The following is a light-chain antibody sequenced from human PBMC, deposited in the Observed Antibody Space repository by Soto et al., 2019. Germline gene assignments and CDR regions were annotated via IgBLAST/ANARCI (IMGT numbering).Light chain of an antibody. V-gene: IGKV3-20*01. CDR2: GAS. CDR3: QQYGSSPRT. Sequence: EIVLTQSPGTLSLSPGERATLSCRASQSVSSSYLAWYQQKPGQAPRLLIYGASSRATGTPDRFSGSGSGTDFTLTISRLEPDDFAVYYCQQYGSSPRTFGQGTKVEIK. CDR1: QSVSSSY. J-gene: IGKJ1*01.